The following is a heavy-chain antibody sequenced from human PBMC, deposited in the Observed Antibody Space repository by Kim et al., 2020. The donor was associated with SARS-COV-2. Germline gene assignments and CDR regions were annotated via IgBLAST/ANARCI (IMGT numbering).Heavy chain of an antibody. J-gene: IGHJ4*02. CDR3: ARDNYYDSSGYYYGLDY. CDR1: GGSISSGSYY. Sequence: SQTLSLTCTVSGGSISSGSYYWSWIRQPAGKGLEWIGRIYTSGSTNYNPSLKCRVTISVDTSKNQFSLKLSSVTAADTAVYYCARDNYYDSSGYYYGLDYWGQGTLVTVSS. V-gene: IGHV4-61*02. D-gene: IGHD3-22*01. CDR2: IYTSGST.